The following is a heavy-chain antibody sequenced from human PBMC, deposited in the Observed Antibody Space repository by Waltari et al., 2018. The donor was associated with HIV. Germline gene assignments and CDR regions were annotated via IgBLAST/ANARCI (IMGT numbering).Heavy chain of an antibody. CDR2: IYWDDDK. CDR3: ARWTMSKITLGFQF. V-gene: IGHV2-5*02. Sequence: QITLKESGPTVVKPTQTLKLTCTFSGFTPPTSGVGVGWIRQPPGKALEWLALIYWDDDKRYSPSLKSRLTITKDTSKNQVVLRMTNMDPVDTGTFLCARWTMSKITLGFQFWGQGTPVTVSS. D-gene: IGHD3-10*01. J-gene: IGHJ1*01. CDR1: GFTPPTSGVG.